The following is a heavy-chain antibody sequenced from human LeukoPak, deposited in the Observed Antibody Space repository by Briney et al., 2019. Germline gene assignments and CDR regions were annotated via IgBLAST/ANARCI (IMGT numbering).Heavy chain of an antibody. CDR3: ARQSYSSGWNFDY. J-gene: IGHJ4*02. Sequence: VASVKVSCKASGYTFTSYYMHWVRQAPGQGLEWMGWISAYNGNTNYAQKLQGRVTMTTDTSTSTAYMELRSLRSDDTAVYYCARQSYSSGWNFDYWGQGTLVTVSS. CDR1: GYTFTSYY. V-gene: IGHV1-18*04. CDR2: ISAYNGNT. D-gene: IGHD6-19*01.